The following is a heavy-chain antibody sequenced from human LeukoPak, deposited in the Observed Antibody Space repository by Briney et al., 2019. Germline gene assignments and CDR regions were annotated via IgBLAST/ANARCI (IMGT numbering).Heavy chain of an antibody. V-gene: IGHV3-30-3*01. CDR1: GFTFSSYA. Sequence: GGSLRLSCAASGFTFSSYAMHWVCQAPGKGLEWVAVISYVGSNKYYADSVKGRFTISRDNSKNTLYLQMNSLRAEDTAVYYCARDALYYYDSSGYPLGGLYAFDIWGQGTMVTVSS. J-gene: IGHJ3*02. CDR2: ISYVGSNK. D-gene: IGHD3-22*01. CDR3: ARDALYYYDSSGYPLGGLYAFDI.